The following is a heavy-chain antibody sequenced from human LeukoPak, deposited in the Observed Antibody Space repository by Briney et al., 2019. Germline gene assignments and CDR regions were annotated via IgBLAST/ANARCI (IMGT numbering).Heavy chain of an antibody. J-gene: IGHJ5*02. CDR1: GYSFTSYW. V-gene: IGHV5-51*01. CDR2: IYPGDSDT. D-gene: IGHD2-2*02. Sequence: GESLKISCKGSGYSFTSYWIGWVRQMPGKGLEWMGIIYPGDSDTRYSPSFQGQVTISADKSISTAYLQWSSLKASDTAMYYCARSSYCSRTSCYRSWFDPWGQGTLVTVSS. CDR3: ARSSYCSRTSCYRSWFDP.